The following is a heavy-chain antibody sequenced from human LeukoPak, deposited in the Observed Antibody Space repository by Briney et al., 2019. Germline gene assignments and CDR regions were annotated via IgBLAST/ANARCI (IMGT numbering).Heavy chain of an antibody. CDR3: ARGGVVTHHDAFDI. Sequence: SETLSLTCTVYGGSFSGYYWSWIRQPPGKGLEWIGEINHSGSTNYNPSLKSRVTISVDTSKNQFSLKLSSVTAADTAVCYCARGGVVTHHDAFDIWGQGTMVTVSS. CDR2: INHSGST. J-gene: IGHJ3*02. D-gene: IGHD4-23*01. V-gene: IGHV4-34*01. CDR1: GGSFSGYY.